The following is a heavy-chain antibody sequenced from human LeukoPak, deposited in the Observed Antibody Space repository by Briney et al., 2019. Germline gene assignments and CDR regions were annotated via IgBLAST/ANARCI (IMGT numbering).Heavy chain of an antibody. D-gene: IGHD4-17*01. Sequence: PGGSLRLSCAASGFTFSSYAMSWARQAPGKGLEWVSAISGSGGSTYYADSVKGRFTISRDNSKNTLYLQMNSLRAEDTAVYYCARGGDDYGDSSPFDYWGQGTLVTVSS. J-gene: IGHJ4*02. CDR2: ISGSGGST. V-gene: IGHV3-23*01. CDR3: ARGGDDYGDSSPFDY. CDR1: GFTFSSYA.